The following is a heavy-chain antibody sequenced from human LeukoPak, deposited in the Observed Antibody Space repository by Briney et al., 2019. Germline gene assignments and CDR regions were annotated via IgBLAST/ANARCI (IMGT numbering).Heavy chain of an antibody. CDR3: AKDLGGDFYFDY. Sequence: GGSLRLSCAASGFTFNNYGMHWVRQAPGKGLEWVSAISGSGGSTYYVDSVKGRFTISRDNSKNTLYLQMNSLRAEDTAVYYCAKDLGGDFYFDYWGQGTLVTVSS. CDR1: GFTFNNYG. V-gene: IGHV3-23*01. D-gene: IGHD2-21*02. CDR2: ISGSGGST. J-gene: IGHJ4*02.